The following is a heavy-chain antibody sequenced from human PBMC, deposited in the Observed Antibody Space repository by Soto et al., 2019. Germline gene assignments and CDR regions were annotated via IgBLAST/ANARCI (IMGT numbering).Heavy chain of an antibody. CDR3: ANYCRSTSCFSGGLEH. V-gene: IGHV3-30*18. J-gene: IGHJ4*02. CDR1: GFTFSSYG. CDR2: ISDDGSNK. D-gene: IGHD2-2*01. Sequence: VQLVESGGGVVQPGRSLRLSCAASGFTFSSYGMHWVRQAPGKGLGWVAVISDDGSNKYYADSVKGRFTISIENCKNTLYLQMNSLRAEDTAVYYCANYCRSTSCFSGGLEHWGQGTLVSVSS.